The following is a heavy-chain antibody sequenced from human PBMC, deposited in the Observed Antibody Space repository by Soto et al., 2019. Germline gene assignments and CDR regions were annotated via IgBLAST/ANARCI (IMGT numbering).Heavy chain of an antibody. CDR2: IIPIFGTA. CDR1: GGTFSSYA. V-gene: IGHV1-69*12. J-gene: IGHJ5*02. Sequence: QVQLVQSGAEVKKPGSSVKVSCKASGGTFSSYAISWVRQAPGQGLEWMGWIIPIFGTANYAQKFQGRVTITADESTSTAYMELSSLRSEDTAVYYCARRGYDYVRGFNWFDPWGQGTLVTVSS. D-gene: IGHD5-12*01. CDR3: ARRGYDYVRGFNWFDP.